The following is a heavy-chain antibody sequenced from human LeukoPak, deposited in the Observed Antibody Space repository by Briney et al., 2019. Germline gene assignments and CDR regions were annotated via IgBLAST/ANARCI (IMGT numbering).Heavy chain of an antibody. Sequence: GGSLRLSCAASGFTFDDYAMHWVRQAPGKGLEWVSGISWNSGSIGYADSVKGRFTISRDNAKNSLYLQMNSLRAEDTALYYCATQPQWPNESYWGQGTLVTVSS. V-gene: IGHV3-9*01. D-gene: IGHD6-19*01. CDR2: ISWNSGSI. J-gene: IGHJ4*02. CDR1: GFTFDDYA. CDR3: ATQPQWPNESY.